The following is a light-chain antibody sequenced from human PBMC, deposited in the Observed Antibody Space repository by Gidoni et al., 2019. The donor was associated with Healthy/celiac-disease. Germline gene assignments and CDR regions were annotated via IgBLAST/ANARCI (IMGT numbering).Light chain of an antibody. Sequence: DIHLTQSPSFLSASLGDRVTITCRASQGISTFLAWYQQKPGRAPKLLISASSTLQSGVPSRFSGSGSGREFALTISSLQPEDFATYYCQQVDSSPTFGQGTRLEIK. CDR1: QGISTF. CDR2: ASS. J-gene: IGKJ5*01. V-gene: IGKV1-9*01. CDR3: QQVDSSPT.